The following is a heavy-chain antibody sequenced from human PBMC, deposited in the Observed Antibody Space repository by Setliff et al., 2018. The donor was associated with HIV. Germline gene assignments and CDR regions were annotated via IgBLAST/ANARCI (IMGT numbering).Heavy chain of an antibody. CDR1: GASIRSDY. Sequence: SETLSLTCTVSGASIRSDYWSWIRQPPGKGLEWIGYSHYSGSTIYSPSLTGRVTISVDTSKSQFSLRLSSVTAADTAVYYCAREVGTRYMDVWGKGTTVTGSS. CDR3: AREVGTRYMDV. V-gene: IGHV4-59*01. D-gene: IGHD1-26*01. CDR2: SHYSGST. J-gene: IGHJ6*03.